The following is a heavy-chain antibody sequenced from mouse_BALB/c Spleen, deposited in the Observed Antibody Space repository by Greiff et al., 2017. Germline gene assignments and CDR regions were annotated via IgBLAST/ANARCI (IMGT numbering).Heavy chain of an antibody. V-gene: IGHV2-6-5*01. CDR2: IWGGGST. Sequence: QVQLKQSGPGLVAPSQSLSITCTVSGFSLTDYGVSWIRQPPGKGLEWLGVIWGGGSTYYNSALKSRLSISKDNSKSQVFLKMNSLQTDDTAMYYCAKHPSMITTGYYAMDYWGQGTSVTVSS. D-gene: IGHD2-4*01. CDR3: AKHPSMITTGYYAMDY. J-gene: IGHJ4*01. CDR1: GFSLTDYG.